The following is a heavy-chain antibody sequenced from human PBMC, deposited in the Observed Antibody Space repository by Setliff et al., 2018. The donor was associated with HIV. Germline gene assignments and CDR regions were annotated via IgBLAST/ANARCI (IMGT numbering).Heavy chain of an antibody. D-gene: IGHD3-22*01. V-gene: IGHV4-4*07. CDR1: GASISNYF. Sequence: SETLSLTCTVSGASISNYFWTWIRQPAGKGLEWIGRIYTSGSVNYNPSLNSRVTISVDTSKNQFSLKLSSATAADTAVYYCARSRLHYYDSSGYYPSYFDYWGQGTLVTVSS. CDR3: ARSRLHYYDSSGYYPSYFDY. CDR2: IYTSGSV. J-gene: IGHJ4*02.